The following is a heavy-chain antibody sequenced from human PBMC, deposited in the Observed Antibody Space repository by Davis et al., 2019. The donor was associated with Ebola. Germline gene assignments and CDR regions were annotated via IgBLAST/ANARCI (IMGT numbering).Heavy chain of an antibody. CDR1: GYTFTNYA. J-gene: IGHJ4*02. CDR3: ARGSSGWSYYFDY. V-gene: IGHV7-4-1*02. D-gene: IGHD6-19*01. Sequence: AASVKVSCKASGYTFTNYAMNWVRQAPGQGLEWMGWINADTGNPTYARDFTGRFAFSLDTSVSTAYLQISSLKAEDTAVYFCARGSSGWSYYFDYWGQGTLVTVSS. CDR2: INADTGNP.